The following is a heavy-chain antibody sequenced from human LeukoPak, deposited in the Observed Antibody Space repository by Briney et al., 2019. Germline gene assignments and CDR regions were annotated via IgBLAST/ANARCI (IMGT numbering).Heavy chain of an antibody. CDR2: INPNSGGT. CDR1: GYTFTGYY. CDR3: ARDDQEDGYNFWLYY. J-gene: IGHJ4*02. D-gene: IGHD5-24*01. Sequence: ASVKVSCKASGYTFTGYYMHWVRQAPGQGLEWMGWINPNSGGTNYAQKFQGRVTMTRDTSISTAYMELSRLRSDDTAVYYCARDDQEDGYNFWLYYWGQGTLATVSS. V-gene: IGHV1-2*02.